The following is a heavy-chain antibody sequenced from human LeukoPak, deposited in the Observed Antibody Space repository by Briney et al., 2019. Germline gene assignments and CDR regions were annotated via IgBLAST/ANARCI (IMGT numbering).Heavy chain of an antibody. CDR2: IYYTGPT. CDR3: ASAGGDYSPVDY. V-gene: IGHV4-59*12. D-gene: IGHD4-17*01. Sequence: SETLSLTCTVSTDSIRSYYWSWVRQSPGTGLEWIGYIYYTGPTNYNPSLKNRVTMTVDTSKNQFSLKLSSVTAADTAVYYCASAGGDYSPVDYWGQGTLVTVSS. J-gene: IGHJ4*02. CDR1: TDSIRSYY.